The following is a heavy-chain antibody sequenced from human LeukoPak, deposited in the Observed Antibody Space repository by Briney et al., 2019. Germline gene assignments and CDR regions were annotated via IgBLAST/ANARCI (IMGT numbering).Heavy chain of an antibody. CDR2: IYTSGST. Sequence: TSETLSLTCAVYGGSFSGYYWSWIRQPAGKGLEWIGRIYTSGSTNYNPSLKSRVTMSVDTSKNQFSLKLSSVTAADTAVYYCARGRTAYCSSTSCYPIQYYYYYMDVWGKGTTVTISS. V-gene: IGHV4-59*10. CDR3: ARGRTAYCSSTSCYPIQYYYYYMDV. CDR1: GGSFSGYY. J-gene: IGHJ6*03. D-gene: IGHD2-2*01.